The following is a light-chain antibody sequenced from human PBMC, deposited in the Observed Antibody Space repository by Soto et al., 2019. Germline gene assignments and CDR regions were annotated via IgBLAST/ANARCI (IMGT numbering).Light chain of an antibody. V-gene: IGLV2-14*01. CDR2: EVS. Sequence: QSALTQPASVSGSPGQSITISCTGTSSDVGAYDYVSWYQHHPGKAPKLLIYEVSNRPSGVSSRFSGSKSGNTASLTISGLQAEDEADYYCASYTSSSTSVIFGRGTKVTVL. J-gene: IGLJ2*01. CDR3: ASYTSSSTSVI. CDR1: SSDVGAYDY.